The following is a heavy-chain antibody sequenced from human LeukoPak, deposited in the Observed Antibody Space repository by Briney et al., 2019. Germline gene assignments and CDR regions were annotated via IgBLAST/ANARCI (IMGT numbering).Heavy chain of an antibody. V-gene: IGHV4-34*01. Sequence: PSETLSLTCAVYGGSFSGYYWSWIRQPPGKGLEWIWEINHSGSTNYNPSLKSRVTISVDTSKNQFSLKLSSVTAADTAVYYCARNKVRGKYYYYGMDVWGQGTTVTVSS. CDR3: ARNKVRGKYYYYGMDV. CDR2: INHSGST. CDR1: GGSFSGYY. J-gene: IGHJ6*02. D-gene: IGHD3-10*01.